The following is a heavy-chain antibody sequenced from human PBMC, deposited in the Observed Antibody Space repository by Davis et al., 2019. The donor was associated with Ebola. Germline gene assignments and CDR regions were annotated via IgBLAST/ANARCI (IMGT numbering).Heavy chain of an antibody. CDR3: ARGRVPAGRVYYFYDLDV. J-gene: IGHJ6*02. D-gene: IGHD2-2*01. CDR1: GYTFTTYD. Sequence: ASVKVSCKASGYTFTTYDINWVRQATGQGLEWMGWMNPNSGNAGHSQRFQGRVTITRNTSIGTAYMELSSLRSEDTAVYYCARGRVPAGRVYYFYDLDVWGQGTTVTVSS. CDR2: MNPNSGNA. V-gene: IGHV1-8*01.